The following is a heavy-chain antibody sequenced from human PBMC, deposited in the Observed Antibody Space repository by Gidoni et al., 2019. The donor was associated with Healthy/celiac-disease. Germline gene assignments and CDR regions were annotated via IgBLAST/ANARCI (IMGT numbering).Heavy chain of an antibody. CDR2: ISGSGGST. D-gene: IGHD4-17*01. CDR3: AKDRRYGDFPFDY. Sequence: EVQLLESGGGLVQPGGSLRLSWAAVGFTFSSYAMSWVRQAPGKGLEWVSAISGSGGSTYYADSVKGRFTISRDNSKNTLYLQMNSLRAEDTAVYYCAKDRRYGDFPFDYWGQGTLVTVSS. CDR1: GFTFSSYA. J-gene: IGHJ4*02. V-gene: IGHV3-23*01.